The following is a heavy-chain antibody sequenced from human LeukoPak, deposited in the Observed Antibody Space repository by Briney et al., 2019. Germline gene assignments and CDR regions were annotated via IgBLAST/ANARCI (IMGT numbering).Heavy chain of an antibody. J-gene: IGHJ6*03. CDR1: GGSFSGYY. V-gene: IGHV4-34*01. CDR3: ARHLRWKNYMDV. Sequence: SETLSLTCAVYGGSFSGYYWSWIRQPPGKGLEWIGDINHSGSTNYNPSLKSRVTISVDTSKNQFSLKLSSVTAADTAVYYCARHLRWKNYMDVWGKGTTVTISS. D-gene: IGHD2-21*01. CDR2: INHSGST.